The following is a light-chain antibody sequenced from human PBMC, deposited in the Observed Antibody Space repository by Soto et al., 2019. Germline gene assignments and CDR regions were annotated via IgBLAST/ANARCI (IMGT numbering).Light chain of an antibody. CDR1: QSGRSN. J-gene: IGKJ4*01. CDR2: SAS. V-gene: IGKV3-15*01. CDR3: QQYSAWPLT. Sequence: EIVMTQSPATLSVSPGEIATLFCRASQSGRSNFLAWYQQKPGQAPRLLIDSASTRGTDIPARFSGSGSGTEFTLTIRSLQSEDFAVYYCQQYSAWPLTFGGGTKVEIK.